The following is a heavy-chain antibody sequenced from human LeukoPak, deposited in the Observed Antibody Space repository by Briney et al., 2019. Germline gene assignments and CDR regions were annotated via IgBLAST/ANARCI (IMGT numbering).Heavy chain of an antibody. Sequence: PSVKVSCKASGLTFTAYGINWMRQPPGQGLEWMGWISAYNGDTKYAQKFQGRVSMTTDTSTHTAYMEVRSLRADDTAVYYCARLGRYHLFSYMDVWGKGTTVTVSS. CDR2: ISAYNGDT. D-gene: IGHD1-26*01. V-gene: IGHV1-18*01. CDR3: ARLGRYHLFSYMDV. CDR1: GLTFTAYG. J-gene: IGHJ6*03.